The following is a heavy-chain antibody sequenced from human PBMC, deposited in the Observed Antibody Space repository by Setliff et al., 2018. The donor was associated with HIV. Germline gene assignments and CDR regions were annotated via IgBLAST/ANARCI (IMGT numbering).Heavy chain of an antibody. Sequence: VSGPTLVNPTETLTLTCTFSGFSLSAGGMCVSWIRRPPGKALEWLARIDWDDDKFYSTSLKTRLTISKDTSKNQVVLTMTDMDPVDTATYYCSRSCGDPWIWCQGILVTVSS. V-gene: IGHV2-70*17. J-gene: IGHJ4*02. CDR1: GFSLSAGGMC. D-gene: IGHD7-27*01. CDR2: IDWDDDK. CDR3: SRSCGDPWI.